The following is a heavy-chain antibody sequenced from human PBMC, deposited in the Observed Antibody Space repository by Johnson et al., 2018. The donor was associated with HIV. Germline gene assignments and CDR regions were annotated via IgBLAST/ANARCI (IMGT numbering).Heavy chain of an antibody. CDR1: GFTFSDYG. Sequence: QVQLVESGGGLVQPGGSLRLSCAASGFTFSDYGMHWVRQAPGKGLEWVAFIRYDGSNKYYADSVKGRFTISRDNSKNTLYLQMNSLRAEDTAVYYCASSFDYGDAFDIWGQGTMVTVSS. CDR3: ASSFDYGDAFDI. V-gene: IGHV3-30*02. D-gene: IGHD4-17*01. CDR2: IRYDGSNK. J-gene: IGHJ3*02.